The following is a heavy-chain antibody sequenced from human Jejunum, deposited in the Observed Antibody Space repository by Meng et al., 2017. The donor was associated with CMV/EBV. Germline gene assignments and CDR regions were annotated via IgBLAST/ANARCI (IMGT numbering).Heavy chain of an antibody. CDR2: FYYDGT. CDR1: GVSISRYF. V-gene: IGHV4-59*01. J-gene: IGHJ4*02. Sequence: VAGVSISRYFWSWIRQSPGKGLEWIGYFYYDGTNYNPSLKSRATISVDTSKNQFSLQLSSVTAADTAVYYCARESTSRGKYYFDYWGQGTLVTVSS. D-gene: IGHD2-2*01. CDR3: ARESTSRGKYYFDY.